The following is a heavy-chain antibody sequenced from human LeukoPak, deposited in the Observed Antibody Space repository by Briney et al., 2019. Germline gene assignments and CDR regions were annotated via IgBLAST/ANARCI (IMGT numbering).Heavy chain of an antibody. D-gene: IGHD6-6*01. CDR1: GYTFTGYY. CDR2: INPNSGGT. V-gene: IGHV1-2*02. J-gene: IGHJ6*03. CDR3: ARALEYSSSPYYYYMDV. Sequence: GASVKVSCKASGYTFTGYYMHWVRQAPGQGLEWMGWINPNSGGTNYAQKFQGRVTMTRDTSIGTAYMELSRLRSDDTAVYYCARALEYSSSPYYYYMDVWGKGTTVTVSS.